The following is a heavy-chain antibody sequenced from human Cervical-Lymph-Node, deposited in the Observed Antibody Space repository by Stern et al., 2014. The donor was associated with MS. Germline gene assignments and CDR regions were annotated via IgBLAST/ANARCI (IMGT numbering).Heavy chain of an antibody. CDR2: IYPGDSET. V-gene: IGHV5-51*03. CDR3: ARRGNGYMGIDY. J-gene: IGHJ4*02. D-gene: IGHD1-1*01. CDR1: GYRFTNNW. Sequence: VQLVQSGAEVKKPGESLRISCEVSGYRFTNNWIGWVRQMPGKGLEWMGIIYPGDSETRYSPSFQGQVTILVDKSKTPAYLQCSSLKASDTAIYYCARRGNGYMGIDYWGQGTLVTVSS.